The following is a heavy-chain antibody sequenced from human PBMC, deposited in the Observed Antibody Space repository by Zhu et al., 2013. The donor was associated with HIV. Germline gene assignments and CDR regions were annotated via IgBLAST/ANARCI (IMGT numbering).Heavy chain of an antibody. V-gene: IGHV1-69*01. J-gene: IGHJ6*02. CDR3: ARAPHYGDYVRRADAQTYYYYGMDV. D-gene: IGHD4-17*01. CDR1: GGTFSSYA. Sequence: QVQLVQSGAEVKKPGSSVKVSCKASGGTFSSYAISWVRQAPGQGLEWMGGIIPIFGAANYAQKFQGRVTITADESTSTAYMELSSLRSEDTAVYYCARAPHYGDYVRRADAQTYYYYGMDVWGQGTTVTVSS. CDR2: IIPIFGAA.